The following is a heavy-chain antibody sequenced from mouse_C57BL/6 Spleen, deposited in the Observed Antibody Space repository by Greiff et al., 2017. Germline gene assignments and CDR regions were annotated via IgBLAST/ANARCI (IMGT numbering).Heavy chain of an antibody. CDR1: GYSFTGYY. CDR3: ARSITTGLFDY. V-gene: IGHV1-42*01. Sequence: VQLKQSGPELVKPGASVKISCKASGYSFTGYYMNWVKQSPEKSLEWIGEINPSTGGTTYNQKFKAKATLTVDKSSSTAYMQLKSLTSEDSAVYYCARSITTGLFDYWGQGTTLTVSS. D-gene: IGHD1-2*01. CDR2: INPSTGGT. J-gene: IGHJ2*01.